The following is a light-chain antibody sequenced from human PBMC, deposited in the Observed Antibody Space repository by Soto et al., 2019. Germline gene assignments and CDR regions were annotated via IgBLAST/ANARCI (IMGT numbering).Light chain of an antibody. J-gene: IGLJ1*01. CDR3: QVWDSSSDHLYV. CDR1: NIGRKS. V-gene: IGLV3-21*02. Sequence: SYELTQPASVSVAPGQTSRITCGGNNIGRKSVHWYQQKPGQAPVLVVYDDSDRRSGIPERFSGSNSGNTATLTISRVEAGDEDDYYCQVWDSSSDHLYVFGTGTKVTVL. CDR2: DDS.